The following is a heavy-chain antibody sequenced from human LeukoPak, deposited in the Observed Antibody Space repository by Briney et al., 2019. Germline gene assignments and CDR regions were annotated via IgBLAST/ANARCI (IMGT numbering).Heavy chain of an antibody. Sequence: SETLSLTCAVYGGSFSGYYWSWIRQPPGKWLEWIGEIKHSGSTNYNPSLKSRVTISVDTSKNQFSLKLSSVTAADTAVYYCARHLGYCSSTSCYYYYYYGMDVWGQGTTVTVSS. CDR3: ARHLGYCSSTSCYYYYYYGMDV. CDR2: IKHSGST. D-gene: IGHD2-2*01. CDR1: GGSFSGYY. J-gene: IGHJ6*02. V-gene: IGHV4-34*01.